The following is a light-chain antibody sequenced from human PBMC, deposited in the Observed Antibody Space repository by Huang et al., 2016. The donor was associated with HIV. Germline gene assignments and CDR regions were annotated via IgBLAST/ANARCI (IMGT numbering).Light chain of an antibody. J-gene: IGKJ4*01. Sequence: EIVLTQSPVTLSMSPGQRATLSCRASQNINTYLAWYQQKTGQAPRLLIYDASNRATGIPARFSGSGSGTDFTLTISSLEPEDFVVYFCQQRSSWPLTFGGGSTIEIK. V-gene: IGKV3-11*01. CDR3: QQRSSWPLT. CDR1: QNINTY. CDR2: DAS.